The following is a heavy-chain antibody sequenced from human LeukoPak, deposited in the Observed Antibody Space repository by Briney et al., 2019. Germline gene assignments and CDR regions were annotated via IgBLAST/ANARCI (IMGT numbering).Heavy chain of an antibody. CDR2: IWYDGSRT. J-gene: IGHJ4*02. CDR3: ARDRNNNYFDY. D-gene: IGHD2/OR15-2a*01. V-gene: IGHV3-33*01. CDR1: GFTFGNVG. Sequence: GRSLRLSCAASGFTFGNVGMRWVRQAPGKGLEWVAFIWYDGSRTYYADSVRGRFTVSRDNSKNTLFLQMDSLTAEDTAVYYCARDRNNNYFDYCGQGTLLTVSS.